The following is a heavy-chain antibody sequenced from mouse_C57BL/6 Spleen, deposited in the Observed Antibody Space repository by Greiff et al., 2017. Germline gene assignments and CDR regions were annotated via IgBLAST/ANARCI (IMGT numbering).Heavy chain of an antibody. CDR3: ARSGDGYYFFDY. V-gene: IGHV1-81*01. Sequence: VQLQQSGAELARPGASVKLSCKASGYTFTSYGKSWVKQRTGQGLEWIGEIYPRSGNTYYNEKFKGKDTLTADKSSSTAYMELRSLTSEDSAVYFCARSGDGYYFFDYWGQGTTLTVSS. CDR2: IYPRSGNT. D-gene: IGHD2-3*01. CDR1: GYTFTSYG. J-gene: IGHJ2*01.